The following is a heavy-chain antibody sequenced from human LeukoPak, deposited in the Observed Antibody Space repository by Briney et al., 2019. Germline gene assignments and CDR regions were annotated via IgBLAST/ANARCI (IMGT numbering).Heavy chain of an antibody. Sequence: SLRLSCAASGFTFSSYAMHWVRQAPGKGLEWVAVISYDGSNKYYADSVKGRFTISRDNSKNTLYLQMNSLRAEDTAVYYCARGSGYSYGYGYYDYWGQGTLVTVSS. V-gene: IGHV3-30-3*01. CDR3: ARGSGYSYGYGYYDY. CDR2: ISYDGSNK. J-gene: IGHJ4*02. CDR1: GFTFSSYA. D-gene: IGHD5-18*01.